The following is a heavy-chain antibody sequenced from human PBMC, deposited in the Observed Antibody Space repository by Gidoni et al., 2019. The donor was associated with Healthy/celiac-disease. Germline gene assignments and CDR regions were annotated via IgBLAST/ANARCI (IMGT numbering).Heavy chain of an antibody. V-gene: IGHV1-69*01. D-gene: IGHD4-17*01. CDR3: ARDHRRVTTTYNWFDP. CDR2: IIPSFGTA. CDR1: GGPFSSYA. Sequence: QVQLVQSGAEVKKPGSSVKVSCKASGGPFSSYAISWLRQAPGQGLEWMGGIIPSFGTANYAQKFQGRVTITADESTSTAYMELSSLRSEDTAVYYCARDHRRVTTTYNWFDPWGQGTLVTVSS. J-gene: IGHJ5*02.